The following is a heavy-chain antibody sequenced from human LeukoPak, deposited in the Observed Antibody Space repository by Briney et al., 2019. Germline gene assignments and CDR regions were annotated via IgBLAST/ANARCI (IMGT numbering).Heavy chain of an antibody. CDR3: AKDSEQWHYYYYYMDV. CDR2: ISGSGGST. Sequence: GGPLRLSCAASGFTFSTYEMNWVRQAPGKGLEWVSAISGSGGSTYYADSVKGRFTISRDNSKNTLYLQMNSLRAEDTAVYYCAKDSEQWHYYYYYMDVWGKGTTVTASS. V-gene: IGHV3-23*01. D-gene: IGHD6-19*01. CDR1: GFTFSTYE. J-gene: IGHJ6*03.